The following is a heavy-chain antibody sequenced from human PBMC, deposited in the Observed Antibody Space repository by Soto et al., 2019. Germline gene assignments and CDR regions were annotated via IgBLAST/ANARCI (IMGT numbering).Heavy chain of an antibody. D-gene: IGHD2-21*02. Sequence: GASVKVSCKASGTSFTDYYMYWVRQAPGQGLESMGCINRNTGDTHYARTFQGRVTMTWGTAITTPYTEPNRLRDDDRAVYECSRATCGSGTCYSDYWGQGTLVTVSS. CDR3: SRATCGSGTCYSDY. CDR1: GTSFTDYY. V-gene: IGHV1-2*02. J-gene: IGHJ4*02. CDR2: INRNTGDT.